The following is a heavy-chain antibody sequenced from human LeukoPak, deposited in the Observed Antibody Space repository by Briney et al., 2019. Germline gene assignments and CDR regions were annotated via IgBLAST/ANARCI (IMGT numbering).Heavy chain of an antibody. CDR1: GYYFTDYS. CDR3: ARGGSSSFTYYYHYYMDV. CDR2: NNPNSGGT. V-gene: IGHV1-2*06. Sequence: ASVKVSCKTSGYYFTDYSIHWVRQAPGQGLEWMGRNNPNSGGTNYAQKFQDRVTMTRDTSLSTFYMELSSLRSDDTAVYYCARGGSSSFTYYYHYYMDVWGKGTTVTVSS. J-gene: IGHJ6*03. D-gene: IGHD6-6*01.